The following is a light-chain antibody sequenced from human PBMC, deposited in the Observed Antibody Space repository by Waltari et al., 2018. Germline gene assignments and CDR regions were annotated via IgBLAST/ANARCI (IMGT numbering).Light chain of an antibody. CDR3: SSYTSTDTWV. Sequence: QSALTQPASVSGSPGQSITISCTGTSSDIGTYNYVSWYQQHPRKAPKLMIYAVSNRPSGVSNRFSASKSGNTASLTISGLQAEDEADYYCSSYTSTDTWVFGGGTKLTVL. J-gene: IGLJ3*02. V-gene: IGLV2-14*03. CDR2: AVS. CDR1: SSDIGTYNY.